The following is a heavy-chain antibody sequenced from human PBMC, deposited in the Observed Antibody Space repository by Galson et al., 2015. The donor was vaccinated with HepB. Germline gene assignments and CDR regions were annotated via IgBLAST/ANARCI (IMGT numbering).Heavy chain of an antibody. Sequence: CAASGFTFSSYAMSWVRQAPGKGLEWVSAISGSGGSTFYADSVKGRFTISRDNSKSTLYLQMNSLRAEDTAVYYCARGIDYSNYWGQGTLVTVSS. D-gene: IGHD4-11*01. J-gene: IGHJ4*02. CDR2: ISGSGGST. CDR1: GFTFSSYA. V-gene: IGHV3-23*01. CDR3: ARGIDYSNY.